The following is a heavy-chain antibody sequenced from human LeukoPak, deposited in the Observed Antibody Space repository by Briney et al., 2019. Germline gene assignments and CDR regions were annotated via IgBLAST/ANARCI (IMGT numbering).Heavy chain of an antibody. V-gene: IGHV1-18*01. CDR3: ARAADPEQVDY. Sequence: ASVKVSCKASGYTFTSYGISWVRQAPGQGLEWMGWISPYNGNTNYAPKLQGRVTMTTDTSTSTAHMELRSLRSDDTAVYYCARAADPEQVDYWGQGTLVTVSS. D-gene: IGHD1/OR15-1a*01. J-gene: IGHJ4*02. CDR1: GYTFTSYG. CDR2: ISPYNGNT.